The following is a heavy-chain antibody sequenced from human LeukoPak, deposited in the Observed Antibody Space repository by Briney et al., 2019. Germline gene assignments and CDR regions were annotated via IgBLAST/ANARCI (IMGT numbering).Heavy chain of an antibody. J-gene: IGHJ6*04. CDR1: GFTFSSYG. CDR2: IWYDGSNK. D-gene: IGHD4-11*01. Sequence: GGPLRLSCAASGFTFSSYGMHWVRQAPGKGLEWVAVIWYDGSNKYYADSVKGRFTISRDNSKNTLYLQMNSLTAEDTAVYYCASLLQGDGMDVWGKGTTVTVSS. V-gene: IGHV3-33*01. CDR3: ASLLQGDGMDV.